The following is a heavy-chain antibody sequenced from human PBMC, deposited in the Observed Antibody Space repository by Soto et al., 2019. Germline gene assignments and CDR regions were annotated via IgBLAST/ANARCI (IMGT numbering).Heavy chain of an antibody. D-gene: IGHD4-4*01. V-gene: IGHV3-21*01. CDR3: ATMTTVTNDY. CDR1: GFTFSSYS. CDR2: ISSSSSYI. Sequence: EVQLVESGGGLVKPGGSLRLSCAASGFTFSSYSMNWVRQAPGKGLEWVSSISSSSSYIYYADSVKGRFTISRDNAKNSLYLQMNSLIAEDTAVYYCATMTTVTNDYWGQGTLGSVCS. J-gene: IGHJ4*02.